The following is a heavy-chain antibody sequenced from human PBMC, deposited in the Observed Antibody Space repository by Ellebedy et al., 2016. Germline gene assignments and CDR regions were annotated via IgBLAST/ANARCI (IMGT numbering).Heavy chain of an antibody. CDR3: ARDTAMGLPGY. D-gene: IGHD5-18*01. CDR1: AGTFSSYA. V-gene: IGHV1-69*13. J-gene: IGHJ4*02. CDR2: IIPIFGTA. Sequence: SVKVSXXASAGTFSSYAISWVRQAPGQGLEWMGGIIPIFGTANYAQKFQGRVTITADESTSTAYMELSSLRSEDTAVYYCARDTAMGLPGYWGQGTLVTVSS.